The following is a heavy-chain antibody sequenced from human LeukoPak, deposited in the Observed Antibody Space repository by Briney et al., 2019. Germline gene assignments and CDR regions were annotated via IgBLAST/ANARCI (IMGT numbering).Heavy chain of an antibody. CDR2: IRSQAYGAAT. CDR3: TRVNYYDSGSLYYGYFDY. V-gene: IGHV3-49*04. D-gene: IGHD3-22*01. Sequence: GGSLRVSCSASGFNFDAYAMSWVRQAPGKGPEWVGFIRSQAYGAATNYAPFVQDRFTISRDDSRRIVHLQLDSLRTDDTAVYFCTRVNYYDSGSLYYGYFDYWGQGVLVAVSS. J-gene: IGHJ4*02. CDR1: GFNFDAYA.